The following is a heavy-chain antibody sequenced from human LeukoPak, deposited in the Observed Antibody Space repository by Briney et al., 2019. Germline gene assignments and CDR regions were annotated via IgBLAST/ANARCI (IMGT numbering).Heavy chain of an antibody. J-gene: IGHJ4*02. V-gene: IGHV4-59*01. Sequence: SETLSLTCTVSGGSISSYYWSWIRQPPGEALEWIGYIYNSGSTNYNPSLKSRVTISVDTSKNQFSLKLSSVTAADTAVYYCARRPTVTTFFDYWGQGTLVTVSS. CDR3: ARRPTVTTFFDY. CDR1: GGSISSYY. CDR2: IYNSGST. D-gene: IGHD4-17*01.